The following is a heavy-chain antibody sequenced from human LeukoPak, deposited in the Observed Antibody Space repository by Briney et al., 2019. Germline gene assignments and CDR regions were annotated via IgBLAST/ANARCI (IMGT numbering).Heavy chain of an antibody. J-gene: IGHJ4*02. D-gene: IGHD3-16*01. CDR2: ISAYNGNT. V-gene: IGHV1-18*01. Sequence: ASVKVSCKASGYTFTSYGISWVRQAPGQGLEWMGWISAYNGNTNYAQKLRGRVTITADKSTRTAYMELSSLRPEDTAVYYCARDNDSRDPPHFDYWGQGTLVTVSS. CDR1: GYTFTSYG. CDR3: ARDNDSRDPPHFDY.